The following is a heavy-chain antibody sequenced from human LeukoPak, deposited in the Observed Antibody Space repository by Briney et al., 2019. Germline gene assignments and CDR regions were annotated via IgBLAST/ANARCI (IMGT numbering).Heavy chain of an antibody. Sequence: ASVKVSCKASGYTFTGYYMHWVRQAPGQGLEWMGWISAYNGNTNYAQKLQGRVTMTTDTSTSTAYMELRSLRSDDTAVYYCARVSYSSGWYGNDAFDIWGQGTMVTVSS. J-gene: IGHJ3*02. V-gene: IGHV1-18*04. D-gene: IGHD6-19*01. CDR3: ARVSYSSGWYGNDAFDI. CDR2: ISAYNGNT. CDR1: GYTFTGYY.